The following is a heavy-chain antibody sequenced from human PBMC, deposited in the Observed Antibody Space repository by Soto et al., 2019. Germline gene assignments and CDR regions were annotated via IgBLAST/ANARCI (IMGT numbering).Heavy chain of an antibody. CDR3: ARAYIVVVPAAIDY. J-gene: IGHJ4*02. V-gene: IGHV4-34*01. D-gene: IGHD2-2*01. CDR2: INHSGST. Sequence: PSETLSLTCAVYGGSFSGYYWSWIRQPPGKGLEWIGEINHSGSTNYNPSLKSRVTISVDTSKNQFSLKLSSVTAADTAVYYCARAYIVVVPAAIDYWGQGTLVTVSS. CDR1: GGSFSGYY.